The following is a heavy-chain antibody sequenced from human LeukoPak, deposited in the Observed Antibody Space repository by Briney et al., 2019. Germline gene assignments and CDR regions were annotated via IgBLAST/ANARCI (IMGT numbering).Heavy chain of an antibody. CDR1: GGSISSSN. J-gene: IGHJ4*02. Sequence: GTLSLTCAVSGGSISSSNWWSWVRQAPGKGLEWVSVISGSGGSTYYADSVKGRFTISRDNFKNTLYLQMNSLRAEDTAVYYLAEGAVAWIFFFDFLGQGTLVTVSS. D-gene: IGHD2-2*03. V-gene: IGHV3-23*01. CDR2: ISGSGGST. CDR3: AEGAVAWIFFFDF.